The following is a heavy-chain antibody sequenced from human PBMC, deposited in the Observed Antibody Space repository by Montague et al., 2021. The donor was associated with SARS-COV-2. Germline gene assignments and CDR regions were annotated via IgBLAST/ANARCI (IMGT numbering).Heavy chain of an antibody. J-gene: IGHJ4*02. D-gene: IGHD5-12*01. V-gene: IGHV4-39*01. CDR2: IYFSGTT. Sequence: SETLSLTCTGSGASISSSYYWGWIRQPSGKGLEWIGSIYFSGTTYYNPSLKSRVTISEDSSRRQFSLKMNFVTAADTAVYFCARRHSGGWWACTICYGSALDYWGQGTLVTVSS. CDR3: ARRHSGGWWACTICYGSALDY. CDR1: GASISSSYY.